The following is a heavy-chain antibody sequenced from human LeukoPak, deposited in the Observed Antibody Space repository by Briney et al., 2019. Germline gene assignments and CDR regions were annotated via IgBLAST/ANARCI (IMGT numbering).Heavy chain of an antibody. CDR3: ARHLRAYSSSWYFDY. Sequence: PGGSLRLSCKGSGYSFTSHWISWVRQMPAKGLEWVGRIAPSDSYTNYSPSFQGHVTISADKSINTAYLQWSSLKASDTAMYYCARHLRAYSSSWYFDYWGQGTLVTVSS. J-gene: IGHJ4*02. V-gene: IGHV5-10-1*01. CDR1: GYSFTSHW. D-gene: IGHD6-13*01. CDR2: IAPSDSYT.